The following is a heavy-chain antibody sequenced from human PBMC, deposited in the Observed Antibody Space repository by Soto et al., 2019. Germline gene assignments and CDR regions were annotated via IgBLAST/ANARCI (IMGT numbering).Heavy chain of an antibody. V-gene: IGHV3-74*03. J-gene: IGHJ4*02. CDR2: INDDGTIT. CDR1: GFTFSRYW. Sequence: GESLKISCAASGFTFSRYWLHWVRQPPGEGLVWVSHINDDGTITTYADSVKGRFTISRDNAKNTLYLQMNSLRAEDTAVYYCARDDSSSWYGRGYWGQGTLVTVSS. D-gene: IGHD6-13*01. CDR3: ARDDSSSWYGRGY.